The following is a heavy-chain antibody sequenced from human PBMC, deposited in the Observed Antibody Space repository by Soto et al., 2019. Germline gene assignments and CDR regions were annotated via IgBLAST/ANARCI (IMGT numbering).Heavy chain of an antibody. J-gene: IGHJ6*02. CDR3: ATRSVAKHGYYGMDV. Sequence: ASVKVSCKASGGTFSSYAISWVRQAPGQGLEWMGGIIPIFGTANYAQKFQGRVTITADESTSTAYMELSSLRSEDTAVYYCATRSVAKHGYYGMDVWGQGTTVTVSS. CDR2: IIPIFGTA. V-gene: IGHV1-69*13. D-gene: IGHD2-15*01. CDR1: GGTFSSYA.